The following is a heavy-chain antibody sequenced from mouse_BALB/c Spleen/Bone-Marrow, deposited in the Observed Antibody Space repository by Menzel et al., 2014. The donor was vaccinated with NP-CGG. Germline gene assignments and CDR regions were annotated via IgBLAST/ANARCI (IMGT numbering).Heavy chain of an antibody. J-gene: IGHJ2*01. V-gene: IGHV1S81*02. CDR2: INPSNGRT. CDR1: GYTFTSYW. D-gene: IGHD2-4*01. Sequence: QVQLQQSGAELVKPGASVKLSCKASGYTFTSYWMHWVKQSPGQGLEWIGEINPSNGRTNYNEQFEIKATLTVDNSSNTAHMQHSRLTSEDSAVYYCARRGADYEDYWGHGTTGTVSS. CDR3: ARRGADYEDY.